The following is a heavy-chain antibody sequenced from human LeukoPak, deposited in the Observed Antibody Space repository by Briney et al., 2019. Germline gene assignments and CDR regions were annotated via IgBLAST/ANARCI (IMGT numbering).Heavy chain of an antibody. V-gene: IGHV4-39*01. Sequence: SETLSLTCIVSSGSISGSTYYWGWVRQPPGKGLEWIGSIYYSGSAYYKPSLKSRVTISVDTSKNQFSLRLSSVTAADAAVYYCATPISGWHCFDYWGQGALVTVSS. CDR3: ATPISGWHCFDY. D-gene: IGHD6-19*01. J-gene: IGHJ4*02. CDR1: SGSISGSTYY. CDR2: IYYSGSA.